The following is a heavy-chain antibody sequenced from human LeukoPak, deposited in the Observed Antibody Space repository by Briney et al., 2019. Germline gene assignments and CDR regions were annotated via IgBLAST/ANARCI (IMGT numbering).Heavy chain of an antibody. J-gene: IGHJ4*02. V-gene: IGHV4-30-2*01. Sequence: SETLSLTCAVSGGSISSSGYSWSWIRQPPGKGLEWIGYIYHSGSAYYNPSLKSRATMSVDRSKNQFSLNLSSVTAADTAVYYCARSTPVTYYFDYWGQGTLVTVSP. CDR1: GGSISSSGYS. CDR2: IYHSGSA. D-gene: IGHD4-17*01. CDR3: ARSTPVTYYFDY.